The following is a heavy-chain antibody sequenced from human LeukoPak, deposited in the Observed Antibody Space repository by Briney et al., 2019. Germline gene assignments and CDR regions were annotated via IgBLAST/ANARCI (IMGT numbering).Heavy chain of an antibody. CDR2: IYYSGST. J-gene: IGHJ4*02. D-gene: IGHD6-13*01. V-gene: IGHV4-59*08. CDR3: ARVGYSSSWFPDY. Sequence: SETLSLTCTVSGGSISSYYWSWIRQPPGKGLECIGYIYYSGSTNYSPSLKSRVTISVDTSKNQFSLKLRSVTASDTAVYYCARVGYSSSWFPDYWGQGTLVTVSS. CDR1: GGSISSYY.